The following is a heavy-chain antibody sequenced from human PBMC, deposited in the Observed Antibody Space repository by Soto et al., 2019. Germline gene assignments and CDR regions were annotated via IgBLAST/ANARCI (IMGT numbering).Heavy chain of an antibody. CDR2: IYYTGST. J-gene: IGHJ4*02. Sequence: KSSETLSLTCTVSGDSLTSGAYYWTWIRQHPGKGLEWIGYIYYTGSTYYNPSLKSRVTMSVDMSKNQFSLRLRSVTDADTAVYYCARDSGADSSGRHYKYFDYWGLGTLVTVPQ. V-gene: IGHV4-31*03. CDR3: ARDSGADSSGRHYKYFDY. D-gene: IGHD3-22*01. CDR1: GDSLTSGAYY.